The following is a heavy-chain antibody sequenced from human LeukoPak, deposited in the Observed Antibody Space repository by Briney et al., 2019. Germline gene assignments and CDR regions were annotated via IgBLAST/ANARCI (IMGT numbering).Heavy chain of an antibody. D-gene: IGHD6-19*01. CDR2: IYYSGST. CDR1: GGSISSSSYY. J-gene: IGHJ5*02. V-gene: IGHV4-39*01. Sequence: SETLSLTCTVSGGSISSSSYYWGWIRPPPGKGLEWIGTIYYSGSTYYNPSLKSRVTISVDTSKNQFSLKLISVTAADTAVYYCARLSIAVAGRGFDPWGQGTLVTV. CDR3: ARLSIAVAGRGFDP.